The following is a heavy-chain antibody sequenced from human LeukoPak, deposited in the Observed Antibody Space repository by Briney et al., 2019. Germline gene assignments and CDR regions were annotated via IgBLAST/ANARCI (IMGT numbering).Heavy chain of an antibody. CDR1: GYTFTDYY. Sequence: GASVKASCKASGYTFTDYYLHWVRQAPGHGLEWMGWINPKTGVTKYAQNFQGRVTMTRDTSISTAYMEVSRLRSDDTAVFYCARDLAMYSPDLDYWGQGTLVTVSS. CDR3: ARDLAMYSPDLDY. D-gene: IGHD1-26*01. J-gene: IGHJ4*02. CDR2: INPKTGVT. V-gene: IGHV1-2*02.